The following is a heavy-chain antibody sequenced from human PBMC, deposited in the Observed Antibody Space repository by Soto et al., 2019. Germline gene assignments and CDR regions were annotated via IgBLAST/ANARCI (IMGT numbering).Heavy chain of an antibody. CDR2: ISGSGGST. J-gene: IGHJ4*02. CDR1: GFTFSSYA. CDR3: AKVRISSGWSGGDY. V-gene: IGHV3-23*01. Sequence: GGSLRLSCAASGFTFSSYAMSWVRQAPGKGLEWVSAISGSGGSTYYADSVKGRFTISRDNSKNTLYLQMNSLRAEDTAVYYCAKVRISSGWSGGDYWGQGTLVTVSS. D-gene: IGHD6-19*01.